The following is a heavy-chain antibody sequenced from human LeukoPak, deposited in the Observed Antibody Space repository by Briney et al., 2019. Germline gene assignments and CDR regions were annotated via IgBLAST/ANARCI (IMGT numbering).Heavy chain of an antibody. J-gene: IGHJ4*02. Sequence: GGSLGLSXAASGFTFSSTAMTWVRQAPGKGLEWVSTITGSDERTYYADSVKGRFTISRDYSKNTLHLQMNSLRVDDTAIYYCAKGPQLGSGYHPDYWGQGTLVTVSS. D-gene: IGHD3-22*01. CDR3: AKGPQLGSGYHPDY. CDR2: ITGSDERT. V-gene: IGHV3-23*01. CDR1: GFTFSSTA.